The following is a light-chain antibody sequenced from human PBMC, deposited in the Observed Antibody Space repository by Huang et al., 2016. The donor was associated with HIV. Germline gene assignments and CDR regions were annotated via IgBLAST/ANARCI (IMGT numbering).Light chain of an antibody. CDR3: QQYYQNPQT. J-gene: IGKJ5*01. CDR1: QSLLYSLYNKNY. V-gene: IGKV4-1*01. CDR2: WAR. Sequence: DIVMTQSPDSLSVSPGERATIDCKSSQSLLYSLYNKNYLAWFQQKPGRPPKLLLYWARTRESGMPERFSGSGSGTDFTLTINNLQPEDVATYYCQQYYQNPQTFGQGT.